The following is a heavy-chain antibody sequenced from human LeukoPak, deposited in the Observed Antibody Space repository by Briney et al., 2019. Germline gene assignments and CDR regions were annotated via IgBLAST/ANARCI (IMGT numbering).Heavy chain of an antibody. V-gene: IGHV1-8*01. D-gene: IGHD2-2*01. CDR2: MNPNSGNT. CDR3: ARIDCSSTSCYIYYYYGMDV. Sequence: ASVKVSCKASGYTFTSYDINWVRQATGQGLEWMGWMNPNSGNTGYAQKFQGRVTMTRNTSISTAYMELSSLRSEDTAVHYCARIDCSSTSCYIYYYYGMDVWGQGTTVTVSS. CDR1: GYTFTSYD. J-gene: IGHJ6*02.